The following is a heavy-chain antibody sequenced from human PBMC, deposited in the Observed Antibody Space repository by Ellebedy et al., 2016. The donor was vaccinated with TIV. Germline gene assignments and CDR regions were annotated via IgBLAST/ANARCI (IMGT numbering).Heavy chain of an antibody. Sequence: AASVKVSCKASGGTFSSYTISWVRQAPGHGLEWMGGIIPIFATANYAQKFQGRVTIPADESTSTAYMELSSLRSGDTAVYYCARDSSGYYYTVGAFDIWGQGTMVTVSS. V-gene: IGHV1-69*13. D-gene: IGHD3-22*01. CDR1: GGTFSSYT. CDR3: ARDSSGYYYTVGAFDI. J-gene: IGHJ3*02. CDR2: IIPIFATA.